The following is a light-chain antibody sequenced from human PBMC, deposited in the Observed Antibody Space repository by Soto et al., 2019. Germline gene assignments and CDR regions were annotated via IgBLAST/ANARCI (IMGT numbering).Light chain of an antibody. CDR3: LQEYNFPWT. CDR1: QGIGDE. Sequence: ASQMTQSPSSLSASVGDRVTITCRASQGIGDELGWYQQKPGKAPKLLIYGASTLQSGVPSRFSGRGSGTDFTLTISSLHPEDFATYYCLQEYNFPWTFGQGTKVEIK. CDR2: GAS. J-gene: IGKJ1*01. V-gene: IGKV1-6*01.